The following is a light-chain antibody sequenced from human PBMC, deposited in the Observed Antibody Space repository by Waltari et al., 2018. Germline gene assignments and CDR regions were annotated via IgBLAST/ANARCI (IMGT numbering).Light chain of an antibody. V-gene: IGLV2-23*02. J-gene: IGLJ2*01. CDR1: SSDVGKYNL. CDR3: CSFAGRGFSVI. CDR2: EVT. Sequence: QSALTQPASVSGSPGQSITISCTGTSSDVGKYNLVSCYQQHPGEVPKLMIYEVTKRPSGVSDRFSGSKSGNTASLTISGLQAEDEADYFCCSFAGRGFSVIFGGGTKLTVL.